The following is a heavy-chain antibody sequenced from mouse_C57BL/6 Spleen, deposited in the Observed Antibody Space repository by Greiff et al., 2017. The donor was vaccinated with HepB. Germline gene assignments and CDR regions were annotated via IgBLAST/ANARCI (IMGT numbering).Heavy chain of an antibody. CDR1: GFTFSDYY. CDR2: IIYDGSST. V-gene: IGHV5-16*01. J-gene: IGHJ4*01. D-gene: IGHD1-2*01. Sequence: EVKLVESEGGLVQPGSSMKLSCTASGFTFSDYYMAWVRQVPEKGLEWVANIIYDGSSTYYLDPLKSRFIISRDNAKNILYLQMSSLKSEATATYYCARDKGYGVMDYWGQGTSVTVSS. CDR3: ARDKGYGVMDY.